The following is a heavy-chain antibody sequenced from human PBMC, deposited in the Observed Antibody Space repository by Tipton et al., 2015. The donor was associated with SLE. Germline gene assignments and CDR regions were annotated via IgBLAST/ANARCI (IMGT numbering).Heavy chain of an antibody. D-gene: IGHD2-15*01. V-gene: IGHV3-15*01. CDR1: GFTLSNAW. Sequence: SLRLSCAASGFTLSNAWMSWVRQAPGKGLEWVGRIKSKTDGGTIDYVAPVKGRFTISRDDSKNTLYLQMNSLKTEDTAVYYCTPGYCSGGSCYPWYFDYWGQGTLVTVSS. CDR2: IKSKTDGGTI. CDR3: TPGYCSGGSCYPWYFDY. J-gene: IGHJ4*02.